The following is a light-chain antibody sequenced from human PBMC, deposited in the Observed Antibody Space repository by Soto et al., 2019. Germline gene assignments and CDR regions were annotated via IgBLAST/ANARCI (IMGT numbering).Light chain of an antibody. Sequence: EIVMTQSPATLSVSPGERATLSCRASQSVSSNLAWYQQKPGQAPRLLIYGASTRATGIPARFSGSGSGTEFTLTISRLEPGDFAVYYCQQYGTSPWTFGQGTKVDIK. CDR1: QSVSSN. CDR3: QQYGTSPWT. CDR2: GAS. V-gene: IGKV3-15*01. J-gene: IGKJ1*01.